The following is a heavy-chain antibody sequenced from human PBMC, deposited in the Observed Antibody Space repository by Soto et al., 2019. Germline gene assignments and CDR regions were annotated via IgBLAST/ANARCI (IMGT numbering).Heavy chain of an antibody. Sequence: SETLSLTCTVSGGSISSYYRSWIRQPPGKGLEWIGYIYYSGSTNYNPSLKSRVTISVDTSKNQFSLKLSSVTAADTAVYYCARGMVRGVYYFDYWGQGTLVTVSS. D-gene: IGHD3-10*01. CDR2: IYYSGST. CDR3: ARGMVRGVYYFDY. V-gene: IGHV4-59*01. J-gene: IGHJ4*02. CDR1: GGSISSYY.